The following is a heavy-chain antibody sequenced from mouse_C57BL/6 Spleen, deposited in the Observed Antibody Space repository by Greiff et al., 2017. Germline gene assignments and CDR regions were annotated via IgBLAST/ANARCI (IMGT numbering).Heavy chain of an antibody. J-gene: IGHJ2*01. D-gene: IGHD1-1*01. V-gene: IGHV2-9-1*01. CDR3: ARTNYYGRRQYYFDN. Sequence: QVHVKQSGPGLVAPSQSLSITCTVSGFSLTSYAISWVRQPPGKGLEWLGVIWTGGGTNYNSALKSRLSISKDNSNSQVFLKMNSLQTDNTARYYCARTNYYGRRQYYFDNWGQGNTLTVSS. CDR1: GFSLTSYA. CDR2: IWTGGGT.